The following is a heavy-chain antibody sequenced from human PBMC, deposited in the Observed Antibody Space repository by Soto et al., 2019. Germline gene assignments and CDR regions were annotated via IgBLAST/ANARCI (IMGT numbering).Heavy chain of an antibody. Sequence: QVQLQESGPGLVKPSGTLSLTCVVSGGSIGSSHWWSWVRQSPGKGLEWIGEIFPGGSTNYNPSLKRRVTISIDRSKNQFSLRLNSVTAADTAVYYCARSGGARFSYWGQGTLVTVSS. CDR2: IFPGGST. V-gene: IGHV4-4*02. D-gene: IGHD3-16*01. CDR1: GGSIGSSHW. CDR3: ARSGGARFSY. J-gene: IGHJ4*02.